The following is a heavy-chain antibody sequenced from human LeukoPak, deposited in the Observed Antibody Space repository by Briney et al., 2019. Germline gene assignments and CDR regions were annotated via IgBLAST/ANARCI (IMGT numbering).Heavy chain of an antibody. CDR3: VRSTFIDS. J-gene: IGHJ4*02. CDR2: ISDNARDT. CDR1: GFTFRTSA. V-gene: IGHV3-23*01. Sequence: GGSLRLSCATSGFTFRTSAMSWVRQAPGKGLEWVSAISDNARDTYYADSVKGRFTISRDNSKNTLYLQMNSPRAEDTALYYCVRSTFIDSWGQGTLVTVSS.